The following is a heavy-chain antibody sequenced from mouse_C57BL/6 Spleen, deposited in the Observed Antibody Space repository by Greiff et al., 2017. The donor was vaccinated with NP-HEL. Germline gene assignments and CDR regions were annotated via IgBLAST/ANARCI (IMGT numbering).Heavy chain of an antibody. V-gene: IGHV1-52*01. CDR3: AREYYDYDAYAMDY. CDR2: IDPSDSET. Sequence: QVQLQQPGAELVRPGSSVKLSCKASGYTFTSYWMHWVKQRPIQGLEWIGNIDPSDSETHYNQKFKDKATLTVDKSSSTAYMQLSSLTSEDSAVYYCAREYYDYDAYAMDYWGQGTSVTVSS. J-gene: IGHJ4*01. CDR1: GYTFTSYW. D-gene: IGHD2-4*01.